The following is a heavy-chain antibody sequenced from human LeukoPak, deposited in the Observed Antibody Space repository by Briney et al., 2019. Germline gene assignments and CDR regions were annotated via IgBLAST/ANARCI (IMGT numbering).Heavy chain of an antibody. Sequence: SETLSLTCTVSGGSISSYYWSWIRQPPGKGPEWIGYIYYSGSTNYNPSLKSRVTISVDTSKNQFSLKLSSVTAADTAVYYCARGGGSYSVYFDYWGQGTLVTVSS. CDR3: ARGGGSYSVYFDY. CDR2: IYYSGST. J-gene: IGHJ4*02. CDR1: GGSISSYY. D-gene: IGHD1-26*01. V-gene: IGHV4-59*01.